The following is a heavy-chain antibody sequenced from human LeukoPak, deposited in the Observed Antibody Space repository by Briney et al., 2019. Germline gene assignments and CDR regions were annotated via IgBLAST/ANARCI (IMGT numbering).Heavy chain of an antibody. J-gene: IGHJ4*02. V-gene: IGHV1-46*01. CDR1: GYTFTSYY. D-gene: IGHD2-2*01. Sequence: GASVKVSCKASGYTFTSYYMHWVRQAPGQGLEWMGIINPSGGSTSYAQKFQGRVTMTRDTSTSTVYMELSSLRSEDTAVYYCARGGEDIVVVPAAILDYRGKGTLVTVSS. CDR3: ARGGEDIVVVPAAILDY. CDR2: INPSGGST.